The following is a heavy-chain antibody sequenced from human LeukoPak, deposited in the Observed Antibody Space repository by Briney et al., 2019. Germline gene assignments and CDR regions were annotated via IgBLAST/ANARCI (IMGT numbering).Heavy chain of an antibody. D-gene: IGHD1-14*01. J-gene: IGHJ4*02. Sequence: SETLSLTCTVSGASISSSRDYWGWIRQTPGKGLEWIGRIYYLGNTYYNASLKSRLNMSLDKSKNQLSLKLNSVTAADTAVYYCARGQPGVTDNPHFDFWGQGTLVTVSS. CDR1: GASISSSRDY. CDR2: IYYLGNT. CDR3: ARGQPGVTDNPHFDF. V-gene: IGHV4-39*07.